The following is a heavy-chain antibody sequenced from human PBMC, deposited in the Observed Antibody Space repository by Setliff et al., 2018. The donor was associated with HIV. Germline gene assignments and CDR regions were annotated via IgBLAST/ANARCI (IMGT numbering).Heavy chain of an antibody. D-gene: IGHD3-22*01. CDR2: IVPISNTG. CDR1: GGTFRSHE. Sequence: ASVKVSCKTSGGTFRSHEISWVRQAPGQGLEWMGGIVPISNTGKYAPKFQGRVTITADESTSTAYMELSSLRSEDTAVYYCAKGGYYDSTGYHYYYLSYLDEWGKGTTVTVSS. J-gene: IGHJ6*03. CDR3: AKGGYYDSTGYHYYYLSYLDE. V-gene: IGHV1-69*13.